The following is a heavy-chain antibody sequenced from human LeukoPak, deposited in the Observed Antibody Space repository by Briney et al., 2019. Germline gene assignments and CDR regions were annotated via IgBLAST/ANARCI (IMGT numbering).Heavy chain of an antibody. CDR2: ISWNSGSI. CDR1: GFTFDDYA. J-gene: IGHJ4*02. V-gene: IGHV3-9*03. Sequence: GGSLRLSCAASGFTFDDYAIHWVRQAPGKGLEWVSGISWNSGSIGYADSVKGRFTISRDNAKNSLYLQMNSLRAEDMALYYCAKATPGIAVAGSFDYWGQGTLVTVSS. CDR3: AKATPGIAVAGSFDY. D-gene: IGHD6-19*01.